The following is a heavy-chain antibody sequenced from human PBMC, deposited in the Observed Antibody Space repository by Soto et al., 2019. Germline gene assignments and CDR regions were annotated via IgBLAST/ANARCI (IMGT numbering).Heavy chain of an antibody. D-gene: IGHD3-3*01. V-gene: IGHV3-30*18. CDR1: GFTFSSYC. Sequence: GGSLRLSCAASGFTFSSYCMHWVRQAPGKGLEWVAVISYDGSNKYYADSVKGRFTISRDNSKTTLYLQMNSLRAEDTAVYYSAKVIVYDFWSVAFDYWGQGTLVTVSS. CDR3: AKVIVYDFWSVAFDY. J-gene: IGHJ4*02. CDR2: ISYDGSNK.